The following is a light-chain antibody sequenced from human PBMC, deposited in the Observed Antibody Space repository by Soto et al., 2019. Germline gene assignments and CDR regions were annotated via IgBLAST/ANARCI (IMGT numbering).Light chain of an antibody. CDR3: QQRDIWPPLT. CDR2: DAT. V-gene: IGKV3-11*01. Sequence: VLTQSPATLSLSPGERATLFCKASQSVGVYMGWFQQKPGRAPRVLIYDATNRAGGVPARFSGSGSGTDFTLTISSLEAADSAVYYCQQRDIWPPLTFGGGTKLEIK. J-gene: IGKJ4*01. CDR1: QSVGVY.